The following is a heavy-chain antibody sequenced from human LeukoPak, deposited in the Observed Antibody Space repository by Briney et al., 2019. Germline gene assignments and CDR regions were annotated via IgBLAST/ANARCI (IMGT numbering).Heavy chain of an antibody. V-gene: IGHV4-34*01. Sequence: SETLSLTCAVYGGSFSGYYWSWIRQPPGKGLEWIGEINHSGSTNYNPSLKSRVTISVDTSKNQFSLKLSSVTAADTAVYYCARADREVTIFGVVIQSYLDYWGQGTLVTVSS. CDR2: INHSGST. CDR3: ARADREVTIFGVVIQSYLDY. CDR1: GGSFSGYY. D-gene: IGHD3-3*01. J-gene: IGHJ4*02.